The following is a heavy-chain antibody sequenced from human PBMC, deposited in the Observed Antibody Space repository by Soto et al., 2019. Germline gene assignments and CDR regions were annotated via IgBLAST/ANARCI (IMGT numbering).Heavy chain of an antibody. Sequence: TSETLSLTCTVSRGSISPYYWSWIRQTPGKGLEWIAYIYYTGSTKYNPSLMSRVTISADASKNQFSLKLTSVTAAGTAVYYCARHHEYCSGGDCYAFDFWGRETQVTVSS. CDR2: IYYTGST. CDR1: RGSISPYY. D-gene: IGHD2-15*01. CDR3: ARHHEYCSGGDCYAFDF. V-gene: IGHV4-59*08. J-gene: IGHJ4*02.